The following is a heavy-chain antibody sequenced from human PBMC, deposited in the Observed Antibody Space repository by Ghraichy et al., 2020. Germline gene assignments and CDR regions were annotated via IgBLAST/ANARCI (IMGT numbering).Heavy chain of an antibody. CDR1: GFTVSSNY. CDR2: IYSGGST. J-gene: IGHJ3*02. Sequence: GGSLRLSCAASGFTVSSNYMSWVRQAPGKGLERVSVIYSGGSTYYADSVKGRFTISRDNSKNTLYLQMNSLRAEDTAVYYCAWCRLRGGNDAFDIWGQGTMVTVSS. V-gene: IGHV3-66*01. CDR3: AWCRLRGGNDAFDI. D-gene: IGHD3-10*01.